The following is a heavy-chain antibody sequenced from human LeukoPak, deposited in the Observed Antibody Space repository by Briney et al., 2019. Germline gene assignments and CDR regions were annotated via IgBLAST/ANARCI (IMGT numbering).Heavy chain of an antibody. D-gene: IGHD6-13*01. CDR2: IYYSGST. CDR3: ARAGEGIADFDY. CDR1: GGSISSGGYY. Sequence: PSQTLSLTCTVSGGSISSGGYYWSWIRQHPGKGLEWIGYIYYSGSTNYNPSLKSRVTISVDTSKNQFSLKLSSVTAADTAVYYCARAGEGIADFDYWGQGTLVTVSS. V-gene: IGHV4-31*03. J-gene: IGHJ4*02.